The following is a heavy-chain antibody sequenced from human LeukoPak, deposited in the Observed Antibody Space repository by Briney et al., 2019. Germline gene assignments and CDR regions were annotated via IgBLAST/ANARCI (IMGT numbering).Heavy chain of an antibody. J-gene: IGHJ4*02. CDR3: ASSRRDLWFGGDFDY. CDR1: GFTFSSYW. V-gene: IGHV3-74*01. CDR2: INSDGSST. Sequence: PGGSLRLSCAASGFTFSSYWMHWVRQAPGKGLVWVSRINSDGSSTSYADSVKGRFTISRDNAKNTLYLQMNSLRAEDTAVYYCASSRRDLWFGGDFDYWGQGTLVTVSS. D-gene: IGHD3-10*01.